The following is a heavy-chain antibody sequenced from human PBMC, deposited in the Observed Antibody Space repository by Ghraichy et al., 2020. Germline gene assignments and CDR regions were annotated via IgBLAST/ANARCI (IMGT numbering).Heavy chain of an antibody. CDR1: GFTFSSYW. V-gene: IGHV3-74*01. CDR2: INRDGSTT. CDR3: ARVEWLVRDVDF. D-gene: IGHD6-19*01. J-gene: IGHJ4*02. Sequence: GGSLRLSCAASGFTFSSYWMHWVRQAPGKGLVWVSRINRDGSTTNYADSVKGRFTISRDNAKNTLYLQMNSLRAEDTAVYYCARVEWLVRDVDFWGQGTL.